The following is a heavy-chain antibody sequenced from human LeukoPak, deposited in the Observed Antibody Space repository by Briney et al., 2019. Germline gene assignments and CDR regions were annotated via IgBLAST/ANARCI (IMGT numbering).Heavy chain of an antibody. CDR2: SSGDGGNT. J-gene: IGHJ4*02. CDR3: AKQGRNDFVDS. Sequence: GGSLRLSCAASGFTFNNYAMSWVRQAPGKGLEWVSASSGDGGNTDYANSVKGRFTISRDNSKNTIYLQMNSLRADDTAVYYCAKQGRNDFVDSWGQGTLVTVSS. D-gene: IGHD3-3*01. CDR1: GFTFNNYA. V-gene: IGHV3-23*01.